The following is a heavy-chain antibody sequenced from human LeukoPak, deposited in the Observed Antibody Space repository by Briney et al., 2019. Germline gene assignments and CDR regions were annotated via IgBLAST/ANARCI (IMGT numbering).Heavy chain of an antibody. CDR3: ARAVAGYYYYYYMDV. Sequence: ASVKVSCKASGYTFTGYYMHWVRQAPGQGLEWMGWVTPNSGGTNYAQRFQGRVTMTRDTSISTAYMELNRLRSDDTAVYYCARAVAGYYYYYYMDVWGKGTTVTVSS. CDR2: VTPNSGGT. V-gene: IGHV1-2*02. D-gene: IGHD6-19*01. J-gene: IGHJ6*03. CDR1: GYTFTGYY.